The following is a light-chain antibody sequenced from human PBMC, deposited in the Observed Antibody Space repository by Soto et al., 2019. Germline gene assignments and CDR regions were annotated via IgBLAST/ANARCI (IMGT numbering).Light chain of an antibody. CDR1: SSDVGNYNY. V-gene: IGLV2-8*01. CDR3: SSYAGSNNFVV. Sequence: QSALTQPPSASGSPGQSVTISCTGTSSDVGNYNYVSWYRQHPGKAPKLLIYEVSKRPSGVPDRFSGSKSGNTASLTVSGLQAEDEADYYCSSYAGSNNFVVFGGGTQLTVL. CDR2: EVS. J-gene: IGLJ2*01.